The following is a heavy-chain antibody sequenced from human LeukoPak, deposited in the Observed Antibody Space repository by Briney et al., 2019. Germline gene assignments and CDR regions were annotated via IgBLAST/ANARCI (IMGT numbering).Heavy chain of an antibody. CDR1: GGSISSSSYY. V-gene: IGHV4-39*01. CDR3: ARLGGYDFWSGYYR. Sequence: SETLSLTCTVSGGSISSSSYYWGWIRQPPGKGLEWIGSIYYSGSTYYNPSLKSRVTISVDTSKNQFSLKLSSVTAADTAVYYCARLGGYDFWSGYYRWGQGTLVTVSP. CDR2: IYYSGST. D-gene: IGHD3-3*01. J-gene: IGHJ4*02.